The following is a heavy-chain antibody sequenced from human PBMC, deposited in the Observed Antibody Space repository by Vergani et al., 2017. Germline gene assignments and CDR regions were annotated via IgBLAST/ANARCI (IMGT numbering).Heavy chain of an antibody. CDR2: IGTAGDT. CDR3: ARAVSTTVGDPPGY. V-gene: IGHV3-13*01. CDR1: GFTFSSYD. J-gene: IGHJ4*02. D-gene: IGHD4-23*01. Sequence: EVQLVESGGGLVQPGGSLRLSCAASGFTFSSYDMHWVRQATGKGLEWVSAIGTAGDTYYPGSVKGRFTISRENAKNSLYLQVNSLRAGDTAIYYCARAVSTTVGDPPGYWGQGTLVTVSS.